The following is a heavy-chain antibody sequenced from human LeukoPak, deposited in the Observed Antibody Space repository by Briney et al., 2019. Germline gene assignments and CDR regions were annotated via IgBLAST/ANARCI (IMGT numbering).Heavy chain of an antibody. CDR2: ISSSSSTI. Sequence: GSLRLSCAASGFTFSSYSMNWVRQAPGKGLEWVSYISSSSSTIYYADSVKGRFTISRDNAKNSLYLQMNSLRAEDTAVYYCARLPDKYCSSTSCPKWDIWGQGTMVTVSS. CDR1: GFTFSSYS. J-gene: IGHJ3*02. CDR3: ARLPDKYCSSTSCPKWDI. V-gene: IGHV3-48*01. D-gene: IGHD2-2*01.